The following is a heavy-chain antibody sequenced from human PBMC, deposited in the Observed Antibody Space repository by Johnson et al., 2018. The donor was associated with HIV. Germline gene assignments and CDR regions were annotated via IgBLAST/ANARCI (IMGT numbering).Heavy chain of an antibody. CDR3: ARDDRPDGFDI. Sequence: QVQLVESGGGVVQPGRSLRLSCAASGFTFSSYGIHWVCQAPGKGLEWVAVIWYDGSNKYYADYVKGRFTISRDNSKNTLYLQMNSLRVEDTAVYYCARDDRPDGFDIWGQGTMVTVSS. V-gene: IGHV3-33*01. CDR2: IWYDGSNK. D-gene: IGHD1-14*01. CDR1: GFTFSSYG. J-gene: IGHJ3*02.